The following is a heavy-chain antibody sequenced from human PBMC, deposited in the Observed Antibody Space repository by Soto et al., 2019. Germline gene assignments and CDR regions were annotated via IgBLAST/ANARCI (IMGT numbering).Heavy chain of an antibody. CDR1: GFSFRDAW. Sequence: EVQMVESGGGLVKHGGSLRLSCAVSGFSFRDAWMNWVRQAPGKGLEWVGRIKSRAAGGAIDYAASVKGRFTISRDDSEDTLYLHINSLKTEDTVMYYCTTDGSFGGVVVAFHLWGQGTMLSVSS. V-gene: IGHV3-15*07. CDR3: TTDGSFGGVVVAFHL. J-gene: IGHJ3*01. D-gene: IGHD3-10*01. CDR2: IKSRAAGGAI.